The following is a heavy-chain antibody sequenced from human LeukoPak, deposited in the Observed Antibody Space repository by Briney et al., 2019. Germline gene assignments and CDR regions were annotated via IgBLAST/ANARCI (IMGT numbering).Heavy chain of an antibody. V-gene: IGHV3-21*04. D-gene: IGHD3-22*01. Sequence: GGSLRLSCAASGFTFSSYSMNWVRQAPGKGLEWVSSISSSSSYIYYADSVKGRFTISSDNSKDTLYLQMNSLRAEDTAVYYCAKRDSSGSYPYYFDYWGQGTLVTVSS. J-gene: IGHJ4*02. CDR2: ISSSSSYI. CDR1: GFTFSSYS. CDR3: AKRDSSGSYPYYFDY.